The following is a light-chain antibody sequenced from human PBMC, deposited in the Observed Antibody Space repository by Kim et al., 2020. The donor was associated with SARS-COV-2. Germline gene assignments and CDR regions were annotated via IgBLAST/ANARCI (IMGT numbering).Light chain of an antibody. CDR3: QQYGSSPPLT. J-gene: IGKJ4*01. CDR2: GAS. Sequence: PGERATLSCRASQSVIGSYLAWYQQKPGQAPRLLIDGASSRATGIPDRFSGSGSGTDFTLTISRLEPEDFAVYYCQQYGSSPPLTFGGGTKVDIK. CDR1: QSVIGSY. V-gene: IGKV3-20*01.